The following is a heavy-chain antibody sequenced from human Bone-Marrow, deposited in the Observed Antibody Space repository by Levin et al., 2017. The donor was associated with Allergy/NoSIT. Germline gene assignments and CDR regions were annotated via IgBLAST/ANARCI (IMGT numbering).Heavy chain of an antibody. V-gene: IGHV3-53*01. D-gene: IGHD3-16*02. J-gene: IGHJ4*02. CDR2: IRSGGIT. CDR3: AGSQYLWGSYRPDY. CDR1: GFTVSSNY. Sequence: GGSLRLSCAASGFTVSSNYMSWVRQAPGKGLEWVSVIRSGGITSYADSVKGRFTISRDNSKNTVYLQMNSLRAEDTAVYYCAGSQYLWGSYRPDYWGQGTLVTVSS.